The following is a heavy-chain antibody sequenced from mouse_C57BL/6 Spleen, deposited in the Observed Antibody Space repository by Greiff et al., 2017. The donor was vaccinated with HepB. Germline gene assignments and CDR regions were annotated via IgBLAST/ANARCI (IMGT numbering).Heavy chain of an antibody. CDR1: GYAFSSSW. V-gene: IGHV1-82*01. D-gene: IGHD2-4*01. J-gene: IGHJ2*01. CDR3: ARGGYDYDVEYFDD. CDR2: IYPGDGDT. Sequence: QVQLQQSGPELVKPGASVKISCKASGYAFSSSWMNWVKQRPGKGLEWIGRIYPGDGDTNYNGKFKGKATLPADKSSSTAYMQLSSLTSEDSAVYFCARGGYDYDVEYFDDWGQGTTLTVSS.